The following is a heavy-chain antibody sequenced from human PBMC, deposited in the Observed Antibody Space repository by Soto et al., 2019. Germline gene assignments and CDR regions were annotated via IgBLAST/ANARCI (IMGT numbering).Heavy chain of an antibody. CDR1: GFTFSNAW. D-gene: IGHD3-22*01. J-gene: IGHJ4*02. Sequence: EIQLVESGGDLVKPGGSLRLSCTASGFTFSNAWMSWLRQAPGKGLEWVGRIKSKTDGGTTDYAAPVKGRFTISRDDSESTLYLQMNSLKTEDTAVYVCTTRTFYYDASGYYYAYWGQGTLVTVSS. CDR2: IKSKTDGGTT. CDR3: TTRTFYYDASGYYYAY. V-gene: IGHV3-15*01.